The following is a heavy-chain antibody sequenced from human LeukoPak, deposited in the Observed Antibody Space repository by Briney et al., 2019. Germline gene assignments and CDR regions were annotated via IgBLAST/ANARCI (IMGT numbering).Heavy chain of an antibody. D-gene: IGHD2-8*01. CDR2: ISGSGDST. J-gene: IGHJ4*02. V-gene: IGHV3-23*01. CDR1: GFTYSRFA. CDR3: AKHWCLYGVCYCIDY. Sequence: GGSVRHSCAASGFTYSRFAMNWDRQAPGKGLEWVSGISGSGDSTYYADSVKGRFTISRDSSKNTLYLQMNSLRDEDAAVYYCAKHWCLYGVCYCIDYWGQGTLVTISS.